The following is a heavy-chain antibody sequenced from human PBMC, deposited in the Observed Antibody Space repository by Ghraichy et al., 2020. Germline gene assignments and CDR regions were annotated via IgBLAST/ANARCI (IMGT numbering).Heavy chain of an antibody. V-gene: IGHV3-30*02. CDR2: IRYDGSNK. CDR3: AKAEALVVTAIRYYFDY. CDR1: GFTFSSYG. J-gene: IGHJ4*02. D-gene: IGHD2-21*02. Sequence: GGSLRLSCAASGFTFSSYGMHWVRQAPGKGLEWVAFIRYDGSNKYYADSVKGRFTISRDNSKNTLYLQMNSLRAEDTAVYYCAKAEALVVTAIRYYFDYWGQGTLVTVSS.